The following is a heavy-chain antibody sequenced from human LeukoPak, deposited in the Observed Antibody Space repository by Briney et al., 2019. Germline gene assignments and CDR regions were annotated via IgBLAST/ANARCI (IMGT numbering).Heavy chain of an antibody. J-gene: IGHJ6*02. V-gene: IGHV3-9*02. CDR2: IMWRSGST. CDR3: TKDLTPGGADV. CDR1: GFTPDDHA. Sequence: GRSLRLSCAVSGFTPDDHAMHWVRQASGKGLEWVAGIMWRSGSTGYGDSVKGRFTISRDNAKKSLYLQMNGLRVEDTAFYYCTKDLTPGGADVWGQGTTVTVSS. D-gene: IGHD3-10*01.